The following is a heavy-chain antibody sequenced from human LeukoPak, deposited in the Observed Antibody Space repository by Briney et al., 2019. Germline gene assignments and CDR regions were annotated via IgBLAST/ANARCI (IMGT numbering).Heavy chain of an antibody. D-gene: IGHD5-18*01. V-gene: IGHV4-39*07. CDR2: IYYSGST. CDR3: ARDSASAMVPYYFDY. Sequence: SETLSLTCTVSGGSISSSSYYWGWIRQPPGKGLEWIGSIYYSGSTYCNPSLKSRVTISVDTSKNQFSLKLSSVTAADTAVYYCARDSASAMVPYYFDYWGQGTLVTVSS. CDR1: GGSISSSSYY. J-gene: IGHJ4*02.